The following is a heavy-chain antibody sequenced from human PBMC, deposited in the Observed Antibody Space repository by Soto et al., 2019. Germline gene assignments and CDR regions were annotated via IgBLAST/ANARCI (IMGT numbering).Heavy chain of an antibody. Sequence: EVQLVESGGGLVKPGGSLRLSCAASGFTFSSYSMNWVRQAPGKGLAWVSSISSSSSDIYYADSVKGLFTISRDNAKNSLYLQMNSLRPGDTAVYYCARDLRAVAGRRGAFDIWGQGTMVTVSS. J-gene: IGHJ3*02. V-gene: IGHV3-21*01. CDR2: ISSSSSDI. CDR1: GFTFSSYS. D-gene: IGHD6-19*01. CDR3: ARDLRAVAGRRGAFDI.